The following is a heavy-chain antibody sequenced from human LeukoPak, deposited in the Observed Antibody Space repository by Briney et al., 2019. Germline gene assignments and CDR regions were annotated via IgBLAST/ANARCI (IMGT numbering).Heavy chain of an antibody. V-gene: IGHV3-53*05. D-gene: IGHD3-10*01. CDR1: GFTVSSSY. CDR3: VKALGGFGECEPYYYYYYMDV. CDR2: LYSGGST. J-gene: IGHJ6*03. Sequence: GGSLRLSCEASGFTVSSSYMSWVRQAPGKGLEWVSVLYSGGSTYYADSMQGRFTISRDNTKNTLYLQMNSLRAEDTAAYYCVKALGGFGECEPYYYYYYMDVWGKGTTVTISS.